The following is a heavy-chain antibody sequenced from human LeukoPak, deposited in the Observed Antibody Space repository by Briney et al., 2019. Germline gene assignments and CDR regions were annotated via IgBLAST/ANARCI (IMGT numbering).Heavy chain of an antibody. V-gene: IGHV3-9*03. J-gene: IGHJ3*02. CDR2: ISWNSAYI. CDR1: GFRFDDYA. Sequence: PGGSLRLSCAASGFRFDDYAMHWVRLAPGKGLEWVAGISWNSAYIGYGDSVKGRFTISRDSAKSSLHLQMNSLRAEDMALYYCAKDIAPPMAPRAYAFDIWGQGTMVTVSS. CDR3: AKDIAPPMAPRAYAFDI. D-gene: IGHD2-21*01.